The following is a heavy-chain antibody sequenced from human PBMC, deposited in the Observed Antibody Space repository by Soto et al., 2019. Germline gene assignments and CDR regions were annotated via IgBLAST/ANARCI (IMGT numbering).Heavy chain of an antibody. V-gene: IGHV3-23*01. Sequence: EVQLLESGGGLVQPGGSLRLSCAASGFTFNNYAMTWVRQAPGQGLEWVSAISGGGDTTSYAASVKGRFTVSRDGSKSTLYLQMSSLRAEDTALYYCAKGRGGSGSLTPRVDFWGQGTLVTVSS. D-gene: IGHD3-10*01. J-gene: IGHJ4*02. CDR2: ISGGGDTT. CDR1: GFTFNNYA. CDR3: AKGRGGSGSLTPRVDF.